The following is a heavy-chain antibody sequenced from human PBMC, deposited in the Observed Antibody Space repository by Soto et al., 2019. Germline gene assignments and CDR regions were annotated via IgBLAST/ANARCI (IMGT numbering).Heavy chain of an antibody. J-gene: IGHJ4*02. Sequence: SQTLSLTCAISVDRVSSNTASWNWISQSPSRGLEWLGRTYFRSKWYNDYAVSVKSRIIINPDTSNNQFSLQLNSVTPEDTAVYFCAKGDNLGPKTGYAFDHWGQG. V-gene: IGHV6-1*01. D-gene: IGHD5-12*01. CDR1: VDRVSSNTAS. CDR3: AKGDNLGPKTGYAFDH. CDR2: TYFRSKWYN.